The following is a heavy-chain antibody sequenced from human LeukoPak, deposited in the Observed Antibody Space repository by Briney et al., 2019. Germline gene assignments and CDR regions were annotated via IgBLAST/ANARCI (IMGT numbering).Heavy chain of an antibody. J-gene: IGHJ4*02. CDR2: IIPIFGTA. V-gene: IGHV1-69*06. CDR1: GGTFISYA. D-gene: IGHD2-15*01. CDR3: ARIPRYCSGGSCLPFDY. Sequence: ASVKVSCKASGGTFISYAISWVRQAPGQGLEWMGGIIPIFGTANYAQKFQGRVTITADKSTSTAYMELSSLRSEDTAVYYCARIPRYCSGGSCLPFDYWGQGTLVTVSS.